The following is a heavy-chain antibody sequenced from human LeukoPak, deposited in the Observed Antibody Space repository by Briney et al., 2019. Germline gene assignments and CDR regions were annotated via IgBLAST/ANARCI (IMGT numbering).Heavy chain of an antibody. V-gene: IGHV4-34*01. CDR3: ARLFYYHYYMDV. CDR2: INDRGSS. CDR1: GGSFSSYY. Sequence: PSETLSLTCTVSGGSFSSYYWTWIRQSPGKGLEWIGEINDRGSSNYNPSLRSRVTISIEPTQRQVSLRLTSVTAADTAVYFCARLFYYHYYMDVWGKGTTVSVSS. J-gene: IGHJ6*03.